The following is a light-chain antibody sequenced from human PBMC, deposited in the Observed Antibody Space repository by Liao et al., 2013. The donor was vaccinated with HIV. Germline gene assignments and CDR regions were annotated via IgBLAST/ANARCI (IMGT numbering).Light chain of an antibody. V-gene: IGLV3-1*01. Sequence: YELTQPPSVSVSPGQTARITCSGDALPKQYAYWYQQKPGQAPVMVIYKDSERPSGIPERFSGSNSGNTATLTISGTQGMDEADYYCQAWDSSTASYVFGSGTKVTVL. J-gene: IGLJ1*01. CDR3: QAWDSSTASYV. CDR1: ALPKQY. CDR2: KDS.